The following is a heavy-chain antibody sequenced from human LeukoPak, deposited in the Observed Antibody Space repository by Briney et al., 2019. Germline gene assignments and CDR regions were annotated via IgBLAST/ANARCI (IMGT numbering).Heavy chain of an antibody. CDR1: GYTFTSYG. D-gene: IGHD2-15*01. Sequence: ASVKVSCKASGYTFTSYGISWVRQAPGEGLEWMGWISAYNGNTNYAQKLQGRVTMTTDTSTSTAYMELRSLRSDDTAVYYCARDDCSGGSCRAWGAPFDYWGQGTLVTVSS. V-gene: IGHV1-18*01. CDR2: ISAYNGNT. J-gene: IGHJ4*02. CDR3: ARDDCSGGSCRAWGAPFDY.